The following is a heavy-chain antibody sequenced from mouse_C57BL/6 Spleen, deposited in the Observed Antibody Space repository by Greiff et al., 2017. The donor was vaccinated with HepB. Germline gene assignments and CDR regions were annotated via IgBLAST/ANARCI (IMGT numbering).Heavy chain of an antibody. V-gene: IGHV1-22*01. CDR1: GYTFTDYN. D-gene: IGHD3-2*02. CDR2: INPNNGGT. J-gene: IGHJ4*01. CDR3: ARAGQAVYYALDY. Sequence: EVQLQQSGPELVKPGASVKMSCKASGYTFTDYNMHWVKQSHGKSLEWIGYINPNNGGTSYNQKFKGKATLTVNKSSSTAYMELRRLTTEDSAVYYCARAGQAVYYALDYWGQGTSVAVSS.